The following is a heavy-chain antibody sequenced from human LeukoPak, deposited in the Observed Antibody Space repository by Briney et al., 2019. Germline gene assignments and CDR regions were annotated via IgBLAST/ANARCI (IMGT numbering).Heavy chain of an antibody. CDR1: GYTFSNYG. V-gene: IGHV1-18*01. CDR2: ISTNKGNT. J-gene: IGHJ3*02. D-gene: IGHD4-17*01. CDR3: ARDRYDYGDYVVHDAFDI. Sequence: ASVKVSCKASGYTFSNYGISWVRQAPGQGLEWMGWISTNKGNTKSAQKNQGRVTMTTDTSTSTVHMELRSLRSDDTAVYYCARDRYDYGDYVVHDAFDIWGQGTMVTVSS.